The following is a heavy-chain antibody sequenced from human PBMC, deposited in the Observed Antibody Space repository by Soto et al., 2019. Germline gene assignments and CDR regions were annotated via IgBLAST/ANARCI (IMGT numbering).Heavy chain of an antibody. J-gene: IGHJ4*02. CDR1: GFTFSSYA. V-gene: IGHV3-23*01. CDR3: AKVPSITMIVVVYDY. CDR2: ISGSGGST. D-gene: IGHD3-22*01. Sequence: GGSLRLSCAASGFTFSSYAMSWVCQAPGKGLEWVSAISGSGGSTYYADSVKGRFTISRDNSKNTLYLQMNSLRAEDTAVYYCAKVPSITMIVVVYDYWGQGTLVTVSS.